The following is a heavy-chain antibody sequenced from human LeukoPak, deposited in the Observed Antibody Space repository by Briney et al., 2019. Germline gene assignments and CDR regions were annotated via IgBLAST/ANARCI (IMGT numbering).Heavy chain of an antibody. CDR3: ATYPQNRH. CDR1: KFTFSNAW. J-gene: IGHJ4*02. Sequence: GGSLRLSCSASKFTFSNAWMSWVRQAPGKGLEWLGRIKPNTDGGTAAYAAPVEDRFTISRDDLKGMLYLQMNSLKIEDTAVYYCATYPQNRHWGQGTLVTVSS. V-gene: IGHV3-15*01. CDR2: IKPNTDGGTA. D-gene: IGHD2/OR15-2a*01.